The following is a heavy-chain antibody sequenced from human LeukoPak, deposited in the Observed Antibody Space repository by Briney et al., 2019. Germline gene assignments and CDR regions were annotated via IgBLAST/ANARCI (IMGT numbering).Heavy chain of an antibody. CDR3: AKVSRLVVVVAAALDY. Sequence: GGSLRLSCAASGFTFSRYGMSWVRQAPGKGLEWVSAISGSGGSTYYGDSVKGRFTISRDNSKNTLYLQMNSLRAEDTAVYYCAKVSRLVVVVAAALDYWGQGTLVTVSS. V-gene: IGHV3-23*01. J-gene: IGHJ4*02. CDR2: ISGSGGST. D-gene: IGHD2-15*01. CDR1: GFTFSRYG.